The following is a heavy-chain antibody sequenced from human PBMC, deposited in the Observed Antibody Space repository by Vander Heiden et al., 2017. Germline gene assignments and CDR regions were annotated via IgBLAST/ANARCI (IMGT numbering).Heavy chain of an antibody. CDR2: IWYDGSNK. Sequence: QVQLVESGGGVVQPGRSLRLSCAASGFTSSSHGMHWVRQAPGKGLEWVAVIWYDGSNKYYADSVKGRFTISRDNSKNTLYLQMNSLRAEDTAVYYCARENLYYDSSGYYSFFDYWGQGTLVTVSS. CDR3: ARENLYYDSSGYYSFFDY. V-gene: IGHV3-33*01. D-gene: IGHD3-22*01. CDR1: GFTSSSHG. J-gene: IGHJ4*02.